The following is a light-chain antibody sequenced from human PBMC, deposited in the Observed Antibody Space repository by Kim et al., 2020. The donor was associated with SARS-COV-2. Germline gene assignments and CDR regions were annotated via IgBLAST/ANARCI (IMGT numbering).Light chain of an antibody. J-gene: IGLJ2*01. V-gene: IGLV1-44*01. CDR3: SVWDGSLSGAV. Sequence: GQKVTISCSRSGSNIGSNSINWYQQLPGTAPKLLIYAYNQRPSGIPDRFSGSRSGASASLGISGLQSEDAADYYCSVWDGSLSGAVFGGGTQLTVL. CDR2: AYN. CDR1: GSNIGSNS.